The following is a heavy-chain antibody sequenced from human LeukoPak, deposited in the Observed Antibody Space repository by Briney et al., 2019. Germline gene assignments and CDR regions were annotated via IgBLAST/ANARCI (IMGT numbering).Heavy chain of an antibody. CDR3: ARVLYGGNSGVYDY. Sequence: SETLSLTCTVSGGSISTYYWSWIRQPPGKGLEWIGYIYYSGSTNYNPSLKSRVTISVDTSKNQFSLKLSSVAAADTAVYYCARVLYGGNSGVYDYWGQGTLVTVSS. D-gene: IGHD4-23*01. CDR1: GGSISTYY. V-gene: IGHV4-59*01. J-gene: IGHJ4*02. CDR2: IYYSGST.